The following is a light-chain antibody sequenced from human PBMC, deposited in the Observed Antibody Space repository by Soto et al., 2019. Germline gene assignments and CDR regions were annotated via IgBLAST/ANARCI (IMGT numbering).Light chain of an antibody. CDR2: DAS. Sequence: EIVLPQSPGTLSVSPGERATLSCRASQSVGRNYLAWYQQKPGQAPRLLIYDASSRATGIPDMFSGSGSGTDFTLTNSRLEPEDFAVYYCHQYAISPFTCGGGTKVGTK. CDR1: QSVGRNY. CDR3: HQYAISPFT. V-gene: IGKV3-20*01. J-gene: IGKJ4*01.